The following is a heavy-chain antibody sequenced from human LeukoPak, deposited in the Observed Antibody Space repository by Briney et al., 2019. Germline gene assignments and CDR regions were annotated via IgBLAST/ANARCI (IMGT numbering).Heavy chain of an antibody. CDR1: GGSISSGSYY. V-gene: IGHV4-61*02. Sequence: SETLSLTCTVSGGSISSGSYYWSWIRQPAGKGLEWIGRIYTSGSTNYNPSLKSRVTISVDTSKNQFSLKLSPVTAADTAVYYCARVHNQNTAMVTFDYWGQGTLVTVSS. D-gene: IGHD5-18*01. J-gene: IGHJ4*02. CDR2: IYTSGST. CDR3: ARVHNQNTAMVTFDY.